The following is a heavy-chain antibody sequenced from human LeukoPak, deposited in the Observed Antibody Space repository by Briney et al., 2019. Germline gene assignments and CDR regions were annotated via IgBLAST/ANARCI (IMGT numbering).Heavy chain of an antibody. CDR1: GYTFTNYA. J-gene: IGHJ4*02. Sequence: GASVKVSCKASGYTFTNYAMLWVRQAPGQRLEWMGWINAGNGDTRYSQSFQGRVSITRDTSASTAYMELSTMRSEDTAVYYCARDLGGSYLDYWGQGTLVTVSS. CDR3: ARDLGGSYLDY. D-gene: IGHD1-26*01. CDR2: INAGNGDT. V-gene: IGHV1-3*01.